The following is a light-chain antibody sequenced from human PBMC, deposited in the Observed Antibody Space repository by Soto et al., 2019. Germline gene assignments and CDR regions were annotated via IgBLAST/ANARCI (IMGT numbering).Light chain of an antibody. J-gene: IGKJ1*01. CDR3: QQYVVAPGT. CDR1: ERVMENY. CDR2: GAY. Sequence: IVLKQSPCTLSVSPGERATLSCSASERVMENYLAWYQHKAGQSPRLLIYGAYIRATGIPDRFSGSGSGTDFTLTVNRLEPEDFAVYYCQQYVVAPGTFGQGTKVDIK. V-gene: IGKV3-20*01.